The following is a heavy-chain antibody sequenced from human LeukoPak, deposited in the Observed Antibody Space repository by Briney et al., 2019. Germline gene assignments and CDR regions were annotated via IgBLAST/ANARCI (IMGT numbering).Heavy chain of an antibody. D-gene: IGHD2-2*01. CDR2: ISPGGGTT. Sequence: GGSLRLSCAVSGFAFGSEAMSWVRQSPARGLEWVASISPGGGTTYYADYVKGRFTISRDNSNNSLFVQMNSLRAEDTAVYYCATEPDIVVVPAAPDYSILFDYWGQGTLVTVPS. CDR3: ATEPDIVVVPAAPDYSILFDY. J-gene: IGHJ4*02. V-gene: IGHV3-23*01. CDR1: GFAFGSEA.